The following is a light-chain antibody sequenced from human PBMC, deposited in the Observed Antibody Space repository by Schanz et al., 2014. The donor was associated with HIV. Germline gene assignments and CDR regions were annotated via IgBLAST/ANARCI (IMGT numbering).Light chain of an antibody. CDR2: ENN. J-gene: IGLJ3*02. CDR3: AAWDDSLNGRWV. CDR1: RSNIGAGYD. Sequence: QSVLTQPPSVSGAPGQRVTISCTGSRSNIGAGYDVHWYQQLPGTAPKLLIYENNHRPSGVPDRISGSKSGTSASLAISGLQSEDEADYYCAAWDDSLNGRWVFGGGTKLTVL. V-gene: IGLV1-40*01.